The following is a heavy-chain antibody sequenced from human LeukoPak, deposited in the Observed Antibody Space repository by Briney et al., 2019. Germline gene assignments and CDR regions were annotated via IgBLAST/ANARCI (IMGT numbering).Heavy chain of an antibody. V-gene: IGHV4-4*07. Sequence: PSETLSLTCTVSGDSISSYYWSWIRQPAGKGLEWIGRIYTSGSTNYSPSLKSRVTMSVDTSKNQFSLKLSSVTAADTAVYYCARVVWVRGVSDAFDIWGQGTMVTVSS. D-gene: IGHD3-10*01. J-gene: IGHJ3*02. CDR2: IYTSGST. CDR3: ARVVWVRGVSDAFDI. CDR1: GDSISSYY.